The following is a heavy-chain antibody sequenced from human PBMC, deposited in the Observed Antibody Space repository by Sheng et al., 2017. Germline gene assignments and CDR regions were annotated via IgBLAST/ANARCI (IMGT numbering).Heavy chain of an antibody. CDR1: GFTFSSYG. Sequence: QVQLVESGGGVVQPGGSLRLSCAASGFTFSSYGMHWVRQAPGKGLEWVAFIRYDGSNKYYADSVKGRFTISRDNSKNTLYLQMNSLRAEDTAVYYCAKDGETPVRVLRYFDWLRRTPWYFDYWGQGTLVTVSS. CDR3: AKDGETPVRVLRYFDWLRRTPWYFDY. J-gene: IGHJ4*02. V-gene: IGHV3-30*02. D-gene: IGHD3-9*01. CDR2: IRYDGSNK.